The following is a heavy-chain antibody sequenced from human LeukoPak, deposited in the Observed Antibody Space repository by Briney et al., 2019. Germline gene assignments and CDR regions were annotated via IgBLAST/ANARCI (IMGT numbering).Heavy chain of an antibody. CDR2: TYYRSKWYN. Sequence: SQTLSLTCAISGDSVSSNSAAWNWIRQSPSRGLEWLGRTYYRSKWYNDYAVSVKSRITINPDTSKNQFSLQLNSVTPEDTAVYYCARVQYSSSSDYYYGMDVWGHGTTVTVSS. CDR3: ARVQYSSSSDYYYGMDV. D-gene: IGHD6-6*01. CDR1: GDSVSSNSAA. J-gene: IGHJ6*02. V-gene: IGHV6-1*01.